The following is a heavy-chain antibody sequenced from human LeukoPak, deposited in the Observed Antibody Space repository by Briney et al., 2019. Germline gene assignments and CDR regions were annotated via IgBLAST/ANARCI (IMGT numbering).Heavy chain of an antibody. J-gene: IGHJ3*02. CDR1: GGSISSGDYY. V-gene: IGHV4-30-4*01. CDR2: IYYSGST. Sequence: SETLSLTCTVSGGSISSGDYYWSWIRQPPGKGLEWIGYIYYSGSTYYNPSLKSRVTISVDTSKNQFSLKLSSVTAADTAAYYCARGSQTHDAFDIWGQGTMVTVSS. CDR3: ARGSQTHDAFDI.